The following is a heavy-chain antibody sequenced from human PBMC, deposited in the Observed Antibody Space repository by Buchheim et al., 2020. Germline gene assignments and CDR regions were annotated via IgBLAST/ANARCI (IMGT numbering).Heavy chain of an antibody. Sequence: QVQLVESGGGVVQPGRSLRLSCAASGFTFSSYGMHWVRQAPGKGLEWVAVISYDGSNKYYADSVKGRFTISRDNSKNTLYLQMNSLRAEDTAVYYCAKSGYCSGGSCLPYYYYYGMDVWGQGTT. CDR2: ISYDGSNK. V-gene: IGHV3-30*18. CDR1: GFTFSSYG. D-gene: IGHD2-15*01. CDR3: AKSGYCSGGSCLPYYYYYGMDV. J-gene: IGHJ6*02.